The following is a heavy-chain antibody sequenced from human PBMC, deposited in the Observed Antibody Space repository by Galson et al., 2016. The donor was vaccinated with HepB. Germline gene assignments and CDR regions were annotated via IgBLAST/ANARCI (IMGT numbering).Heavy chain of an antibody. Sequence: SVKVSCKASGYTFSSYAMHWVRQAPGQRLEWMGWIKGGNGNTKSSQKFQDRVTISRDTSANTAYMELSSLRSEDTAVYYCARAYCSGGSCYLPPLGTLINYGMDVWGQGTTVTVSS. CDR2: IKGGNGNT. CDR3: ARAYCSGGSCYLPPLGTLINYGMDV. V-gene: IGHV1-3*01. J-gene: IGHJ6*01. CDR1: GYTFSSYA. D-gene: IGHD2-15*01.